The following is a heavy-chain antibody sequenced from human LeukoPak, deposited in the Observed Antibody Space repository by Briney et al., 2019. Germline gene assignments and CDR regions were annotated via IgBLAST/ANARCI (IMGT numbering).Heavy chain of an antibody. Sequence: SETLSLTCTVSGGSISSYYWSWIRQPPGKGLEWIGYIYYSGSTNYNPSLKSRVTISVDTSKNQFSLKLSSVTAADTAVYYCAREQRGVRYFSYWGQGTLVTVSS. D-gene: IGHD3-9*01. V-gene: IGHV4-59*01. CDR2: IYYSGST. CDR3: AREQRGVRYFSY. CDR1: GGSISSYY. J-gene: IGHJ4*02.